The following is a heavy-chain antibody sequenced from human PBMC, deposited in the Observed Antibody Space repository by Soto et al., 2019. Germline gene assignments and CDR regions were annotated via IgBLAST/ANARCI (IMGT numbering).Heavy chain of an antibody. CDR3: HSQSWYSHYYYGMDV. CDR2: MNPNSGNT. J-gene: IGHJ6*02. D-gene: IGHD6-13*01. V-gene: IGHV1-8*01. CDR1: GYTFTSYD. Sequence: SVKVSFKASGYTFTSYDINWVRQATGQGLEWMGWMNPNSGNTGYAQKFQGRVTMTRNTSISTAYMELSSLRSEDTAVYYCHSQSWYSHYYYGMDVWGQGTTVTVSS.